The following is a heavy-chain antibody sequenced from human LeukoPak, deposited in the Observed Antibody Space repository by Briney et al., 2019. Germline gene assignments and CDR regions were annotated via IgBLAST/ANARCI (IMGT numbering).Heavy chain of an antibody. CDR2: IYTSGGT. CDR1: GYSISSGYY. Sequence: KTSETLSLTCTVSGYSISSGYYWSWIRPPAGKGLEWIGRIYTSGGTNYNPSLKSRVTMSVDTSKNQFSLKLSSVTAADTAVYYCARGTWVYYYDSSGYFDYWGQGTLVTVSS. V-gene: IGHV4-4*07. J-gene: IGHJ4*02. CDR3: ARGTWVYYYDSSGYFDY. D-gene: IGHD3-22*01.